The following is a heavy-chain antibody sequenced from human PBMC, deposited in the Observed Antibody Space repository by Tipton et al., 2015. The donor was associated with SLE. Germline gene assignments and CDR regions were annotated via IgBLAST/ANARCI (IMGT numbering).Heavy chain of an antibody. D-gene: IGHD2-2*01. V-gene: IGHV4-59*02. J-gene: IGHJ6*03. Sequence: TLSLTFAVSGASVTTSYWTWLRQPPGKGLEWIAYVNRNEGTNFKPSLKSRVTISLDTSRNQFSLNLNSVTAADTALYYCARINVPTAIDFYYYYMDVWGNGTPVTVSS. CDR1: GASVTTSY. CDR3: ARINVPTAIDFYYYYMDV. CDR2: VNRNEGT.